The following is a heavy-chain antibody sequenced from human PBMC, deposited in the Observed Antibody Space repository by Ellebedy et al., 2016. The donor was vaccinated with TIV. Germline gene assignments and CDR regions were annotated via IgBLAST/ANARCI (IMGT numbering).Heavy chain of an antibody. CDR3: ARVSLEYCSGGSCPFDY. J-gene: IGHJ4*02. Sequence: SETLSLTCTVSGGSISSYYWSWIRQPPGKGLEWIGYIYYSGSTNYNPSLKSRVTISVDTSKNQFSLKLSSVTAADTAVYYCARVSLEYCSGGSCPFDYWGQGTLVTVSS. D-gene: IGHD2-15*01. CDR1: GGSISSYY. V-gene: IGHV4-59*01. CDR2: IYYSGST.